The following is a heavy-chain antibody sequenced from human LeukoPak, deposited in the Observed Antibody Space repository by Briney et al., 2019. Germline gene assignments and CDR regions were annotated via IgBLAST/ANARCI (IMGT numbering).Heavy chain of an antibody. CDR3: ARDWVVVQPYIMDV. J-gene: IGHJ6*02. V-gene: IGHV4-59*11. D-gene: IGHD2-2*01. CDR2: IYNSGTI. CDR1: GASISSHY. Sequence: SETLSLICTVSGASISSHYWSWIRQPPGKGLEWIGYIYNSGTINYNPSLKSRVTISVDMSNNQFSLKLTSVTAADTAVYSCARDWVVVQPYIMDVWGQGTTVTVSS.